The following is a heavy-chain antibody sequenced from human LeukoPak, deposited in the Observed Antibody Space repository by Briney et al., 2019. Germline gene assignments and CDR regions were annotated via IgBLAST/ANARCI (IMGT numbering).Heavy chain of an antibody. D-gene: IGHD2-2*02. Sequence: ASVKVSCKVSGYTLTELSMHWVRQAPGKGLEWMGGFDPEDGETIYAQKFQGRVTKTEDTSTDTAYMELSSLRSEDTAVYYCATVRVVPAAIMVNYFDYWGQGTLVTVSS. J-gene: IGHJ4*02. CDR2: FDPEDGET. V-gene: IGHV1-24*01. CDR1: GYTLTELS. CDR3: ATVRVVPAAIMVNYFDY.